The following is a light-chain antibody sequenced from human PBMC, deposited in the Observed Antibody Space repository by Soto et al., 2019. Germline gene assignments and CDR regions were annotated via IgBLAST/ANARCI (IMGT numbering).Light chain of an antibody. J-gene: IGLJ1*01. CDR3: CSSAPESTYV. Sequence: QSALAQPASVSGSPGQSVTISCTGTSSDVGAYNSVSWYQQHPDKAPQLMNYKGTQRPSGVSNRFSGSTSGNAASLTISGLQAGDEADYFCCSSAPESTYVFGTGTKLTVL. CDR2: KGT. CDR1: SSDVGAYNS. V-gene: IGLV2-23*01.